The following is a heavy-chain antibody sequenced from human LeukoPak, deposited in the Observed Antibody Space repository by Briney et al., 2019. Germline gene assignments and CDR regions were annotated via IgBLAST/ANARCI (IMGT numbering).Heavy chain of an antibody. CDR3: AKDQATGTIPFGFDY. V-gene: IGHV3-7*03. D-gene: IGHD1-7*01. CDR2: IKQDGSEK. J-gene: IGHJ4*02. Sequence: PGGSLRLSCAASGFTFSSYWMSWVRQAPGKGLEWVANIKQDGSEKYYVDSVKGRFTISRDNSKNTLYLQMNSLRAEDTAVYYCAKDQATGTIPFGFDYWGQGTLVTVSS. CDR1: GFTFSSYW.